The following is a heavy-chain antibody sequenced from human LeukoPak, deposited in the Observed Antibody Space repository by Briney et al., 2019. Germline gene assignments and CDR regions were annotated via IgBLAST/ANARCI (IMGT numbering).Heavy chain of an antibody. CDR3: AKIITGTAVGSFDY. Sequence: PSETLSLTCTVSGDSISSSSYYWGWIRQPPGKGLVWIGSMYYSGSTFYNPSLKSRVTISVDTSKKQFSLKLSSVTAADTAVYYCAKIITGTAVGSFDYWGQGTLVTVSS. J-gene: IGHJ4*02. CDR1: GDSISSSSYY. V-gene: IGHV4-39*01. CDR2: MYYSGST. D-gene: IGHD1-20*01.